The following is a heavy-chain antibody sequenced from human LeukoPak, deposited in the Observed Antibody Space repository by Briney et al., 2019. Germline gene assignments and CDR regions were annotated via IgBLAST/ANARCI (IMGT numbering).Heavy chain of an antibody. CDR1: GFTFSDYW. Sequence: GGSLRLSCAASGFTFSDYWMHWVRQVPGKGLAWVSRINPDGSTTVYADSVKGRFTISRDNAQNTLYLQMNSLRAEETAVYYCARDDYWGQGTLVTVSS. CDR2: INPDGSTT. J-gene: IGHJ4*02. V-gene: IGHV3-74*01. CDR3: ARDDY.